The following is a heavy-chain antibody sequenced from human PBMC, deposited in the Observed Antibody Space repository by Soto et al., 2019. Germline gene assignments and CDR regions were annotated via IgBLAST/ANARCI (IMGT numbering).Heavy chain of an antibody. CDR1: GGSFSGYY. CDR3: ASSVAADTKTYNWFDP. J-gene: IGHJ5*02. D-gene: IGHD6-19*01. V-gene: IGHV4-34*01. CDR2: INHSGST. Sequence: SETMSLTCAVDGGSFSGYYWSWIRQNTGKGLEWIGEINHSGSTNYNPSLKSRVTISVDTSKNQFSLKLSSVTAADTAVYYCASSVAADTKTYNWFDPWGQGTLVTVSS.